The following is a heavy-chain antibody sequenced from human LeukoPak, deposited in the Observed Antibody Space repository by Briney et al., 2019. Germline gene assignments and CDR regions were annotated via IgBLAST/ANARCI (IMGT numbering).Heavy chain of an antibody. D-gene: IGHD5-24*01. V-gene: IGHV4-34*01. J-gene: IGHJ4*02. CDR3: ARGRDPY. CDR2: INHSGST. Sequence: SETLSLTCAVYGGSFRGYYWTGIRQPPGRGLEWIGEINHSGSTNYNPSLKSRVTISVDTSKSQFSLKLNSVTAADTAMYYCARGRDPYWGQGTLVTVSS. CDR1: GGSFRGYY.